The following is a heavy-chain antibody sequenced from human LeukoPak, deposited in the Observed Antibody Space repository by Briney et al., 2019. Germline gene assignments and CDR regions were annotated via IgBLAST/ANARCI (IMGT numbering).Heavy chain of an antibody. CDR2: IFPGDSDT. Sequence: GESLKISCKGSGYTFTSYWIGWVRQMPGKGLEWMAIIFPGDSDTRYSPSFQGQVTISADKSISTAYLQWSSLKAPDTAMYYCARLYDSSGYHLLNDYWGQGTLVTVSS. V-gene: IGHV5-51*01. J-gene: IGHJ4*02. CDR3: ARLYDSSGYHLLNDY. CDR1: GYTFTSYW. D-gene: IGHD3-22*01.